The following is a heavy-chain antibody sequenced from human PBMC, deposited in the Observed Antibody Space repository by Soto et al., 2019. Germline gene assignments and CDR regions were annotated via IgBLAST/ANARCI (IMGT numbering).Heavy chain of an antibody. Sequence: PGGSLRLSCAASGFPFSRYEMNWARQAPGKGLEWISYISESGTSMYYADAVKGRFAISRDNAQNSLYLQMNSLRIEDTAVYYCARDQEVHDSRGHKIRAMDVWGQGTTVTVSS. CDR3: ARDQEVHDSRGHKIRAMDV. CDR2: ISESGTSM. D-gene: IGHD6-19*01. CDR1: GFPFSRYE. V-gene: IGHV3-48*03. J-gene: IGHJ6*02.